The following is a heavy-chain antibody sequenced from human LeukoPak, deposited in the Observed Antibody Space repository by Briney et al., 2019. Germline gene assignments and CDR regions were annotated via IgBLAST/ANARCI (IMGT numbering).Heavy chain of an antibody. CDR1: GFTVSSNY. V-gene: IGHV3-23*01. CDR3: AKDRGWGYCSSTSCYFSGMDV. CDR2: ISASGGST. Sequence: TGGSLRLSCTASGFTVSSNYMNWVRQAPGKGLEWVSVISASGGSTYYADSVKGRFTISRDKSKNTLYLQMNSLRAEDTAVYYCAKDRGWGYCSSTSCYFSGMDVWGQGTTVTVSS. D-gene: IGHD2-2*01. J-gene: IGHJ6*02.